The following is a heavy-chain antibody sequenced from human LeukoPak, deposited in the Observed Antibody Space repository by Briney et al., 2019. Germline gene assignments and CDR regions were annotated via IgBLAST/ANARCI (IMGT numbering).Heavy chain of an antibody. J-gene: IGHJ3*02. CDR2: INPNSGGT. V-gene: IGHV1-2*06. D-gene: IGHD6-6*01. CDR3: ARAMRSIAARDAFDI. CDR1: GYTFTKYY. Sequence: ASVKVSCKASGYTFTKYYVHWVRQAPGQGLEWMGRINPNSGGTNYAQKFQGRVTMTRDTSISTAYMELSRLRSDDTAVYYCARAMRSIAARDAFDIWGQGTMVTVSS.